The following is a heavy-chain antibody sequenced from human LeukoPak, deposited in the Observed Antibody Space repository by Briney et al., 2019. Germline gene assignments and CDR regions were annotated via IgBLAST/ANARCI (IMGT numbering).Heavy chain of an antibody. CDR1: GFTFSSYA. D-gene: IGHD3-22*01. CDR3: ASLFERSYYDSSGYFDY. Sequence: PGGSLRLSCAASGFTFSSYAMSWVRQAPGKGLEWVSAISGSGGSTYYADSVKGRFTISRDNSKNTLYLQMNSLRAEDTAVYYCASLFERSYYDSSGYFDYWGQGTLVTVSS. J-gene: IGHJ4*02. CDR2: ISGSGGST. V-gene: IGHV3-23*01.